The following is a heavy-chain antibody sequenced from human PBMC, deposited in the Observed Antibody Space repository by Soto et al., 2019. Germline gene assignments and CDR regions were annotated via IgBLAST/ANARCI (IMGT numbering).Heavy chain of an antibody. V-gene: IGHV1-69*08. J-gene: IGHJ5*02. CDR1: GGTFSTYT. CDR3: AGDPDSHYNDSHASSYP. Sequence: QVQLVQSGAEVKKPGSSVKVSCKASGGTFSTYTITWVRQAPGQGLEWMGRIIPIIGIINYAQKFQGRVTISADKXXGXXYMELTGRRSDDTAVYYCAGDPDSHYNDSHASSYPWGQGTLVTVSS. CDR2: IIPIIGII. D-gene: IGHD4-4*01.